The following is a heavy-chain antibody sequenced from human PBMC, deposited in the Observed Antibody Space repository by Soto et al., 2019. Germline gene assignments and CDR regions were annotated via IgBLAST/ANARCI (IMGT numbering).Heavy chain of an antibody. CDR2: ISSSSSYI. CDR1: GFTFSSYS. CDR3: ARYRHRGELPAAIWSSDY. V-gene: IGHV3-21*01. J-gene: IGHJ4*02. D-gene: IGHD2-2*01. Sequence: EVQLVESGGGLVKPGGSLRLSCAASGFTFSSYSMNWVRQAPGKGLEWVSSISSSSSYIYYADSVKGRFTISRDNAKNSLYLQMNSLRAEDTAVYYCARYRHRGELPAAIWSSDYWGQGTLVTVSS.